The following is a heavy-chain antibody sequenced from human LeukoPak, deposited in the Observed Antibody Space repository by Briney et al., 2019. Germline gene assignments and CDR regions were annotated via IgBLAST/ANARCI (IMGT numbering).Heavy chain of an antibody. D-gene: IGHD6-13*01. V-gene: IGHV4-59*04. CDR1: GFTFSTYSMN. J-gene: IGHJ4*02. CDR3: ARLVGSSWYHEVLLGRDY. CDR2: IYYRGST. Sequence: GSLRLSCAASGFTFSTYSMNWVRQPPGKGLEWIGYIYYRGSTYYNPSLKSRVTISVDTSKNQFSLKLSSVTAADTAVYYCARLVGSSWYHEVLLGRDYWGQGTLVTVSS.